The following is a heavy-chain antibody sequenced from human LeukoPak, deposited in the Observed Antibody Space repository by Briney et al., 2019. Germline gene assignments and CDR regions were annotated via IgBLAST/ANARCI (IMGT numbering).Heavy chain of an antibody. Sequence: PSETLSLTCTVSGGSISSYYWSWIRQPPGKGLEWIGYIYYSGSTNYNPSLKSRVTISVDTSKNQFSLKLSSVTAADTAVYYCARRRVVPAAMSGAFDIWGQGTMVTVSS. V-gene: IGHV4-59*08. CDR2: IYYSGST. CDR1: GGSISSYY. J-gene: IGHJ3*02. CDR3: ARRRVVPAAMSGAFDI. D-gene: IGHD2-2*01.